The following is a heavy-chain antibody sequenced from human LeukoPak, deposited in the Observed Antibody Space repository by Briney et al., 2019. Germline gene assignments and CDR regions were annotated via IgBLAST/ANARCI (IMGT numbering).Heavy chain of an antibody. CDR2: IYYSGST. Sequence: SETLSLTCTVSGGSISSGGYYWSWNRQHPGKGLEWIGYIYYSGSTYYNPSLKSRVTISVDTSKNQFSLKLSSVTAADTAVYYCARVDYYYGMDVWGQGTTVTVSS. V-gene: IGHV4-31*03. J-gene: IGHJ6*02. CDR3: ARVDYYYGMDV. CDR1: GGSISSGGYY.